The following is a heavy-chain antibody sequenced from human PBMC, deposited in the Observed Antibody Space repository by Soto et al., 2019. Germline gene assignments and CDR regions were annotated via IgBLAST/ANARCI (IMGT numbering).Heavy chain of an antibody. CDR3: ATQNTTMVRGVIKY. CDR1: GGSISSSSYY. D-gene: IGHD3-10*01. V-gene: IGHV4-39*01. J-gene: IGHJ4*02. Sequence: PSETLSLTCTVSGGSISSSSYYWGWIRQPPGKGLEWIGSIYYSGSTYYNPSLKSRVTISVDTSKNQFSLKLSPVTAADTAVYYCATQNTTMVRGVIKYWGQGTPVTVSS. CDR2: IYYSGST.